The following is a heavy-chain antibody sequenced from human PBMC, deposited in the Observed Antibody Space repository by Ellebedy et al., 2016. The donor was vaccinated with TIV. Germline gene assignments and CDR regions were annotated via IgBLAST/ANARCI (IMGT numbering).Heavy chain of an antibody. V-gene: IGHV3-9*01. Sequence: SLKISXAASGFTFDDYAMHWVRQAPGKGLEWVSGISWNSGSIGYADSVKGRFTISRDNSKNTLYLQMNSLRAEDTAVYYCAREKEGYGGYGAFDIWGQGTMVTVSS. CDR3: AREKEGYGGYGAFDI. J-gene: IGHJ3*02. CDR1: GFTFDDYA. D-gene: IGHD5-12*01. CDR2: ISWNSGSI.